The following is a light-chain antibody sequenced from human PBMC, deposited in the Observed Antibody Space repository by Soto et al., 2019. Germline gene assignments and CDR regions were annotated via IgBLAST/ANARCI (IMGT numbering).Light chain of an antibody. CDR1: SSNIGSTA. V-gene: IGLV1-44*01. CDR2: TNT. CDR3: AAWDDSLNGPL. J-gene: IGLJ3*02. Sequence: QSVLTQPPSASGTPGQRVTISCSGSSSNIGSTAVNWYQQFPGTAPKLLIYTNTQRPSGVPDRFSGSKSGTSASLTISGLQSEDEAEYFCAAWDDSLNGPLFGGGTKLPVL.